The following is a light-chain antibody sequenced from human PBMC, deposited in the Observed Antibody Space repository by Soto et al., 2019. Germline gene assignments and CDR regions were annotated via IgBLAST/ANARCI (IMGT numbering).Light chain of an antibody. V-gene: IGKV3D-20*02. J-gene: IGKJ5*01. CDR1: QSISSNY. CDR3: QQRSNWPPIT. CDR2: DAS. Sequence: EIVLTRYPGTLSLSPGERATLSCMASQSISSNYVAWYQQKPGQAPRLLIYDASSRATGIPNRFSGSGSGTDFTLTISRLEPEDFAVFYCQQRSNWPPITFGQGTRLEIK.